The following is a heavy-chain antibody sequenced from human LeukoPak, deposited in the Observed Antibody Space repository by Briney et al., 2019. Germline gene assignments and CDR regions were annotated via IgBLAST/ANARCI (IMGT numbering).Heavy chain of an antibody. Sequence: PGGALRLSFAASVFTFSSDIMNWVPQAPAKGLEWVSSISRRSSYIYYAYAVKGRVTISRDNAKNSLYLQMNSLRAEDTAVYYCAILAGDGYSYGHYFDYWGQGTLVTVSS. CDR2: ISRRSSYI. CDR3: AILAGDGYSYGHYFDY. D-gene: IGHD5-18*01. J-gene: IGHJ4*02. CDR1: VFTFSSDI. V-gene: IGHV3-21*01.